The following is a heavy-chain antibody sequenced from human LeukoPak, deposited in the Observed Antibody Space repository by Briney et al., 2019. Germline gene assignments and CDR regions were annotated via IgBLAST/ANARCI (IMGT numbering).Heavy chain of an antibody. CDR3: ARRVYDFWSGYLDY. CDR1: GFTFSSYG. Sequence: PGRSLRLSCAASGFTFSSYGMHWVRQAPGKGLEWVAVIWYDGSNKYYADSVKGRFTISRDDSKNTLYLQMNSLRAEDTAVYYCARRVYDFWSGYLDYWGQGTLVTVSS. V-gene: IGHV3-33*01. J-gene: IGHJ4*02. D-gene: IGHD3-3*01. CDR2: IWYDGSNK.